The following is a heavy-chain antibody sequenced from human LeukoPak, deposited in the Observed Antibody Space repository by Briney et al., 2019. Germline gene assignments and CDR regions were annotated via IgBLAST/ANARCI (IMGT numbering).Heavy chain of an antibody. CDR3: ACRGSCGY. V-gene: IGHV3-23*01. D-gene: IGHD2-15*01. CDR2: ISGSGGST. J-gene: IGHJ4*02. Sequence: PGGSLRLSCAASGFTFSSYGMSWVRLGPGKGLEWVASISGSGGSTYYADSVKGRFTISRDNSKNTLYLQMNSLRAEDTAIYYCACRGSCGYWGQGTLVTVSS. CDR1: GFTFSSYG.